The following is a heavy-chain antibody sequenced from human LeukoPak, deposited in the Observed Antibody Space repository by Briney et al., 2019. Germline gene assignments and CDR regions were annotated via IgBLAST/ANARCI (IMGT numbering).Heavy chain of an antibody. CDR2: VYYSGST. D-gene: IGHD3-16*02. J-gene: IGHJ4*02. Sequence: SETLSLTCTGSGGSLSSYYWSWIRQPPGKGLEWIGYVYYSGSTNYNPSLKSRVTISVDTSKNQFSLKLSSVTAADTAVYYCARHIRAGDYVWGSYRSTHPHYFDYWGQGTLVTVSS. V-gene: IGHV4-59*08. CDR1: GGSLSSYY. CDR3: ARHIRAGDYVWGSYRSTHPHYFDY.